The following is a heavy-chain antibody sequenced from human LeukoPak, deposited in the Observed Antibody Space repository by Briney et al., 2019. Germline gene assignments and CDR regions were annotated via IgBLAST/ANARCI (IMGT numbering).Heavy chain of an antibody. V-gene: IGHV1-8*02. CDR2: MNPNSGNT. J-gene: IGHJ1*01. CDR3: VRGDNVVSTAMLLLRY. CDR1: GGTFSSYA. Sequence: ASVKVSCKASGGTFSSYAISWVRQAPGQGLEWLGWMNPNSGNTGYAQKFQGRVAMTRDSSIGTAYLELSSLSSDDTAVYYCVRGDNVVSTAMLLLRYWGQGTLVAVSS. D-gene: IGHD2-21*02.